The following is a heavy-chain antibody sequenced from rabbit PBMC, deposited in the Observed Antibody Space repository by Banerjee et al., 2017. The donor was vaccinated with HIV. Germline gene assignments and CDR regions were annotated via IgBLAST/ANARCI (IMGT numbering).Heavy chain of an antibody. Sequence: QSLEESGGDLVKPGASLTLTCTASGFSFSSGYWVCWVRQAPGKGLEPIACIYAGSSSSTYYASWAKGRFTISRNANQNTVTLQMTSLTAADAATYFCARGSDSGGDTYTDLRGQGTLVTVS. CDR3: ARGSDSGGDTYTDL. V-gene: IGHV1S40*01. CDR2: IYAGSSSST. CDR1: GFSFSSGYW. D-gene: IGHD4-1*01. J-gene: IGHJ4*01.